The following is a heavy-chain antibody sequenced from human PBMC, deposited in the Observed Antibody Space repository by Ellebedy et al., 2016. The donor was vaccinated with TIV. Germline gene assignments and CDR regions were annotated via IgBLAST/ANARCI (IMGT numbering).Heavy chain of an antibody. CDR3: AKGRLTGPFES. J-gene: IGHJ4*02. V-gene: IGHV1-2*02. CDR2: FNPNRGGT. Sequence: AASVKVSCKASGYSFTGYYMHWVRQAPGQGLAWMGWFNPNRGGTNYAQKFRGRVTMTTDTTTSKAYMELRRLSSDDTAVYFCAKGRLTGPFESWGQGTLVTVSS. D-gene: IGHD7-27*01. CDR1: GYSFTGYY.